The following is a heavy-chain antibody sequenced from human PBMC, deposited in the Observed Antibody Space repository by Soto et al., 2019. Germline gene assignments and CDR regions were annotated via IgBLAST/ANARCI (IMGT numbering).Heavy chain of an antibody. CDR3: ARDGSTVTTNYHYAMDV. V-gene: IGHV3-23*01. CDR2: ISSSGGST. J-gene: IGHJ6*02. Sequence: EVQLLESGGGLVQPGGSLRLSCAASGFTFSSYAMGWVRQAPGKGLQWISVISSSGGSTYYADSVKGRFTIARDNSKDTLFLDMNSLRAEDSAVYYCARDGSTVTTNYHYAMDVWGQGTTVTVSS. CDR1: GFTFSSYA. D-gene: IGHD4-17*01.